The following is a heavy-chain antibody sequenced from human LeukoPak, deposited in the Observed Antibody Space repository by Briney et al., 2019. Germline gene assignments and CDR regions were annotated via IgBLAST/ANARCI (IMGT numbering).Heavy chain of an antibody. D-gene: IGHD6-13*01. CDR1: GYSFTSYW. V-gene: IGHV5-51*01. J-gene: IGHJ4*02. CDR2: IYPGDSDT. CDR3: ARLGYSSSWCLDY. Sequence: GESLKTSCKGSGYSFTSYWIGWVRQMPGKGLEWMGIIYPGDSDTRYSPSFQGQVTISADKSISTAYLQWSSLKASDTAKYYCARLGYSSSWCLDYWGQGTLVTVSS.